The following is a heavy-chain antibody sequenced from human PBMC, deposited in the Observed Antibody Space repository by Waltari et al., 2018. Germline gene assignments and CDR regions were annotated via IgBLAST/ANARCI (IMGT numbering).Heavy chain of an antibody. D-gene: IGHD3-22*01. Sequence: QVQLQESGPGLVKPSETLSLTCTVSGGSISSYYWSCIRQPPGKGLEWIGYIYYSGSTNYNPSLKSRVTISVDTSKNQFSLKLSSVTAADTAVYYCARAGGYDSSGIPYYFDYWGQGTLVTVSS. CDR3: ARAGGYDSSGIPYYFDY. V-gene: IGHV4-59*01. CDR1: GGSISSYY. CDR2: IYYSGST. J-gene: IGHJ4*02.